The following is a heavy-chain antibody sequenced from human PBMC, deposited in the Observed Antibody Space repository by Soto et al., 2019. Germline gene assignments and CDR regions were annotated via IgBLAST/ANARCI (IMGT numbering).Heavy chain of an antibody. CDR3: TARGYSVYDTHYYMDV. CDR2: IKSETDDGTA. D-gene: IGHD5-12*01. Sequence: EVQLVESGGGLEKPGGSLRLSCAASGFTFSKAWLSWVRQTPGKGLEWVGRIKSETDDGTADHAAPVKGRFTISRDDSRDTLYLQMNSLKTEDTAVYYCTARGYSVYDTHYYMDVWGKGTTVTVSS. V-gene: IGHV3-15*01. J-gene: IGHJ6*03. CDR1: GFTFSKAW.